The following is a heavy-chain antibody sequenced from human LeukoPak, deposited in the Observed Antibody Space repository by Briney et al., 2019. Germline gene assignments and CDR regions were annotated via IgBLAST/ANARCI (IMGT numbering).Heavy chain of an antibody. CDR1: GYSFTSYW. CDR3: ARHQDRINMVRGVIFYGMDV. V-gene: IGHV5-51*01. D-gene: IGHD3-10*01. J-gene: IGHJ6*02. CDR2: IYPGDSDT. Sequence: GESLKISCKGSGYSFTSYWIGWVRQMPGKGLEWMGIIYPGDSDTRYSPSFQGQVTISADKSISTAYLQWSSLKAADTAMYYCARHQDRINMVRGVIFYGMDVWGQGTTVTVSS.